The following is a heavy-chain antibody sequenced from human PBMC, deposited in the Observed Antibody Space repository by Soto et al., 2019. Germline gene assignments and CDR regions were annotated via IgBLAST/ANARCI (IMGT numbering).Heavy chain of an antibody. CDR2: ISDSGDRT. V-gene: IGHV3-23*01. Sequence: LXLSCASSGFTLSRSSLNWVRQAPGKGLECVSYISDSGDRTYYADSVKGRFTISRDRSKNTVSLQMDSLRAEDTAVYYCAKDRGIIVKAGDAFDAWGQGTKVTVSS. CDR1: GFTLSRSS. D-gene: IGHD3-16*02. J-gene: IGHJ3*01. CDR3: AKDRGIIVKAGDAFDA.